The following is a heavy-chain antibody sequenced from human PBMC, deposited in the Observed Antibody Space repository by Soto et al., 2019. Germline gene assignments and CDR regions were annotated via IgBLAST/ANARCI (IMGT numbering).Heavy chain of an antibody. CDR3: ARRGGGDSLFDS. D-gene: IGHD4-17*01. V-gene: IGHV4-39*01. J-gene: IGHJ4*02. CDR2: IFYGGGSGVA. Sequence: SETLSLTCTVSGGSFSSSNYYWGWIRQSPGKGLEWIGNIFYGGGSGVAYYSPSLKSRVTISVDTSKNQFSLNMRSLTAADTAGYFCARRGGGDSLFDSWGQGNLVTVSA. CDR1: GGSFSSSNYY.